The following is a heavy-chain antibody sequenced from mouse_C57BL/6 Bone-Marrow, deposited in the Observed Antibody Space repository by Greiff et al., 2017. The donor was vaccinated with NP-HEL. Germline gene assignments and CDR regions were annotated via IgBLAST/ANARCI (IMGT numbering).Heavy chain of an antibody. CDR2: ISSGGDYI. V-gene: IGHV5-9-1*02. Sequence: DVKLVESGEGLVKPGGSLKLSCAASGFTFSSYAMSWVRQTPEKRLEWVAYISSGGDYIYYADTVKGRFTISRDNARNTLYLQMSSLKSEDTAMYYCTRAPYYYGSSPYYYAMDYWGQGTSVTVSS. CDR3: TRAPYYYGSSPYYYAMDY. D-gene: IGHD1-1*01. CDR1: GFTFSSYA. J-gene: IGHJ4*01.